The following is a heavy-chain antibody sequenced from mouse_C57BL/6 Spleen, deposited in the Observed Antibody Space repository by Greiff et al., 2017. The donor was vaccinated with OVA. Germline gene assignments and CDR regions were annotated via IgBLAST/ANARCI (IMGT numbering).Heavy chain of an antibody. CDR2: INPSSGYT. CDR3: ARGQQTAQATFWFAY. J-gene: IGHJ3*01. D-gene: IGHD3-2*02. V-gene: IGHV1-7*01. CDR1: GYTFTSYW. Sequence: QVQLKESGAELAKPGASVKLSCKASGYTFTSYWMHWVKQRPGQGLEWIGYINPSSGYTKYNQKFKDKATLTADKSSSTAYMQLSSLTYEDSAVYYCARGQQTAQATFWFAYWGQGTLVTVSA.